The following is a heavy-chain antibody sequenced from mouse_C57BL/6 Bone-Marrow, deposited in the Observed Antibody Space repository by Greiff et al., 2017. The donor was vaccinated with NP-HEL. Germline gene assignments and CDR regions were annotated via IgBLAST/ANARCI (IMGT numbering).Heavy chain of an antibody. CDR2: ISSGSSTI. CDR1: GFTFSDYG. Sequence: EVKLVESGGGLVKPGGSLKLSCAASGFTFSDYGMHWVRQAPEKGLEWVAYISSGSSTIYYADTVKGRFTISRDNAKNTLFLQMTSLRSEDPAMYYCAKKINGYFWYFDVWGTGTTVTVSS. J-gene: IGHJ1*03. CDR3: AKKINGYFWYFDV. V-gene: IGHV5-17*01. D-gene: IGHD2-3*01.